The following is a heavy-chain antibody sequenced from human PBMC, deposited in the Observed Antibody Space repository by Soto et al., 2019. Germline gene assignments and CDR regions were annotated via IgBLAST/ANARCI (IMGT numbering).Heavy chain of an antibody. CDR3: AKQLRGSAWYPLDS. V-gene: IGHV3-30*18. CDR1: GFTFNGYG. CDR2: ISYDGSDK. J-gene: IGHJ4*02. D-gene: IGHD6-19*01. Sequence: RRLSCAASGFTFNGYGMHWVRQAPGKGLEWVAIISYDGSDKYYADSVQGRFTVSRDNSKLYLQMNSPRAEDTAVYYCAKQLRGSAWYPLDSWGQVTTVTVYS.